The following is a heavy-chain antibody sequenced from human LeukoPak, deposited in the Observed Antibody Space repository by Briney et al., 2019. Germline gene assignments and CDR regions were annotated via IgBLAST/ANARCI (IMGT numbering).Heavy chain of an antibody. D-gene: IGHD6-13*01. J-gene: IGHJ4*02. CDR2: ISSSGSTI. V-gene: IGHV3-11*01. Sequence: GGSLRLSCAASGFTFSDYYMSWIRQAPGRGLEWVSYISSSGSTIYYADSVKGRFTISRDNAKNSLYLQMNSLRAEDTAVYYCARGRYSSSWYRFDYWGQGTLVTVSS. CDR1: GFTFSDYY. CDR3: ARGRYSSSWYRFDY.